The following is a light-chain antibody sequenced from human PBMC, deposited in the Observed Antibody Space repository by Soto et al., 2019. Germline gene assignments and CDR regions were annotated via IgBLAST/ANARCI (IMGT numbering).Light chain of an antibody. J-gene: IGLJ2*01. CDR3: QAYGSSLSVV. CDR2: RSD. Sequence: QAVVTQPPSVSGAPGQRVTISCTGSSSNLGAYYDVHWYQQLPGRAPKLVIYRSDNRPSGVPERFSGSKSGTSAFLAITGLQAEDEAYYYCQAYGSSLSVVFGGGTKLTVL. V-gene: IGLV1-40*01. CDR1: SSNLGAYYD.